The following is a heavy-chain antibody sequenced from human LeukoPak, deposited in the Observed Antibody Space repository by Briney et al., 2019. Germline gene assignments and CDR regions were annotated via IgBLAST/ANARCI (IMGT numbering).Heavy chain of an antibody. J-gene: IGHJ4*02. CDR1: GFTVSSNY. D-gene: IGHD6-19*01. V-gene: IGHV3-66*02. CDR3: AREEQWLVIDY. Sequence: PGGSLRLSCAASGFTVSSNYMSWVRQAPGKGLEWVSVIYSGGSTYYADSVKGRFTISRDNSKNTLYLQVNSLRAEDTAVYYCAREEQWLVIDYWGQGTLVTVSS. CDR2: IYSGGST.